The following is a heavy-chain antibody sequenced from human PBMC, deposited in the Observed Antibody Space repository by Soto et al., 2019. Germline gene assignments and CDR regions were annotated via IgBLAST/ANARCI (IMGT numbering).Heavy chain of an antibody. CDR3: ARVIAAAGHFDY. J-gene: IGHJ4*02. CDR1: GGTFSSYA. D-gene: IGHD6-13*01. V-gene: IGHV1-69*12. CDR2: IIPIFGTA. Sequence: QVQLVQSGAEVKKPGSSVKVSCKASGGTFSSYAISWVRQAPGQGLEWMGGIIPIFGTANYAQKFQGRVTIXAXXSTSTAYMELSSLRSEDTAVYYCARVIAAAGHFDYWGQGTLVTVSS.